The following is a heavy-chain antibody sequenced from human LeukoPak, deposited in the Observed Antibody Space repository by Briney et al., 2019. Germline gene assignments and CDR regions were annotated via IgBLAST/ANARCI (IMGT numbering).Heavy chain of an antibody. D-gene: IGHD3-3*01. CDR1: GGSFSGYY. CDR3: ARDDFWSGFNWFDP. J-gene: IGHJ5*02. V-gene: IGHV4-34*01. CDR2: INHSGST. Sequence: SETLSLTCAIYGGSFSGYYWSWIRQPPGKGLEWIGEINHSGSTNYNPSLKSRLTTSVDTSKIQFSLKLSSVTAADTAVYYCARDDFWSGFNWFDPWGQGTLVTVSS.